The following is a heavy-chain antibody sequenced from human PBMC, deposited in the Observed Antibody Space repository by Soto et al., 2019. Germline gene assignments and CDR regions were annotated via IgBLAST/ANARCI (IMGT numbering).Heavy chain of an antibody. CDR3: AKGTNFDWLFSTYFDY. Sequence: GGSLRLSCAASGFTFSSYAMSWVRQAPGKGLEWVSAISGSGGSTYYADSVKGRFTISRDNSKNTLHLQMNSLRAEDTAVYYCAKGTNFDWLFSTYFDYWGQGTLVTVSS. J-gene: IGHJ4*02. CDR2: ISGSGGST. D-gene: IGHD3-9*01. V-gene: IGHV3-23*01. CDR1: GFTFSSYA.